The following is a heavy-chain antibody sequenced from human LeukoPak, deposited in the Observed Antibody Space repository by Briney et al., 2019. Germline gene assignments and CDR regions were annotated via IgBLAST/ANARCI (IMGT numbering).Heavy chain of an antibody. CDR1: GGSISSGSYY. CDR2: IYTSGST. CDR3: ARTDPGYYGSGRSWFDP. J-gene: IGHJ5*02. Sequence: SETLSLTCTVSGGSISSGSYYWSWIRQPAGKGLEWIGRIYTSGSTNYNPSLKSRVTMSVDTSKNQFSLKLSSVTAADTAVYYCARTDPGYYGSGRSWFDPWGQGTLVTVSS. D-gene: IGHD3-10*01. V-gene: IGHV4-61*02.